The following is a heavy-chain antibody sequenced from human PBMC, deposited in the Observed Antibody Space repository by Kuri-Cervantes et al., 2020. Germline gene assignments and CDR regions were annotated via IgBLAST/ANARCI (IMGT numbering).Heavy chain of an antibody. CDR2: INHSGST. CDR1: GGSFSGYY. J-gene: IGHJ4*02. CDR3: ARGATGYSSGWYWDY. D-gene: IGHD6-19*01. V-gene: IGHV4-34*01. Sequence: GSLRLSCAVYGGSFSGYYWSWIRQPPGKGLEWIGEINHSGSTNYNPSLKSRVIISVDTSKNQFSLEMASVTAADTAVYYCARGATGYSSGWYWDYWGQGTLVTVSS.